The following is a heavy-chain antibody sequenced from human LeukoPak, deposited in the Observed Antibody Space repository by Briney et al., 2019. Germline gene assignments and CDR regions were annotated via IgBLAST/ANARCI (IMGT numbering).Heavy chain of an antibody. D-gene: IGHD4-17*01. CDR1: GFTFSSYV. V-gene: IGHV3-30*04. Sequence: GGSLRLSCAASGFTFSSYVMYWVRQAPGKGLEWVAVISYDGSNKYYADSVKGRFTISRDNSKNTLYLQMNSLRAEDTAIYYCAKHTHDFGDSRTDYWGQGTLVTVSS. CDR2: ISYDGSNK. J-gene: IGHJ4*02. CDR3: AKHTHDFGDSRTDY.